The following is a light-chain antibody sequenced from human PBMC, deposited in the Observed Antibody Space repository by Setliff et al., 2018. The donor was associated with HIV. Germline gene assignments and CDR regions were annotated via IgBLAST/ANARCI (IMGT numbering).Light chain of an antibody. V-gene: IGLV2-14*03. J-gene: IGLJ1*01. CDR2: EDS. CDR3: CSFAITDTYV. CDR1: SSDIGAYKS. Sequence: SALAQPASVSGSPGQSIAIPCTGTSSDIGAYKSVSWYQQHPGKAPKLLIYEDSNRPSRVSDRFSGSKSGNTASLTTSGLQTEDEADYYCCSFAITDTYVLGTGTKVTVL.